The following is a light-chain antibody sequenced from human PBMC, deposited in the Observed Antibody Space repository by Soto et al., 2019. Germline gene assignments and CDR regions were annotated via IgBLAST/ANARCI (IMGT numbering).Light chain of an antibody. CDR3: QKYNSAPLT. J-gene: IGKJ4*01. V-gene: IGKV1-27*01. Sequence: DVQMTQSPSSLSASVGDRATITCRASQGIAPYLAWFQQKPGKVPKLLIYAASTLQSGVPSRFSGSGSGTDFTLTISSLQPEDAATYYCQKYNSAPLTFGRGTKVEIK. CDR2: AAS. CDR1: QGIAPY.